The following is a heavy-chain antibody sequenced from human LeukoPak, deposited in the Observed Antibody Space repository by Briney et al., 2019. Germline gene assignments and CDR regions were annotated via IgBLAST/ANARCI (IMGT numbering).Heavy chain of an antibody. CDR1: GFTFDDYA. V-gene: IGHV3-9*01. CDR2: ISWNSGSI. D-gene: IGHD1-1*01. Sequence: GGSLRLSCAASGFTFDDYAMHWVRQAPGKGLEWVSGISWNSGSIGYADSVKGRFTISRDNSKNSLYLQMNSLRADDTAVYYCAKGRWSPDYWGQGTLVTVSS. J-gene: IGHJ4*01. CDR3: AKGRWSPDY.